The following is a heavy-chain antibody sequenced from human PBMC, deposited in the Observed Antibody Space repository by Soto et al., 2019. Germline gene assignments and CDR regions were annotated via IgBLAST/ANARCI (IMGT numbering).Heavy chain of an antibody. CDR1: GFTFSSYA. V-gene: IGHV3-30-3*01. J-gene: IGHJ5*02. Sequence: QVQLVESGGGVVQPGRSLRLSCAASGFTFSSYAMHWVRQAPGKGLEWVAVISYDGSNKYYADSVKGRFTISRDNSKNTLYLQMNSLRAEDTAVYYCARDRITMIVVVTINWFDPWGQGTLVTVSS. CDR2: ISYDGSNK. D-gene: IGHD3-22*01. CDR3: ARDRITMIVVVTINWFDP.